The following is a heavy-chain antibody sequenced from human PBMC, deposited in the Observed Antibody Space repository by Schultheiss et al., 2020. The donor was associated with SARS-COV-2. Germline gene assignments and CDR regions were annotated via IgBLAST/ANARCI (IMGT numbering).Heavy chain of an antibody. Sequence: SETLSLTCAVSGGSISSSNWWSWVRQPPGKGLEWIGEIYHSGSTNYNPSLKSRVTISVDTSKNQFSLKLSSVTAADTAVYYCARLWTSYYDFWSGYYDYYYMDVWGKGTTVTVSS. V-gene: IGHV4-4*02. CDR2: IYHSGST. CDR3: ARLWTSYYDFWSGYYDYYYMDV. D-gene: IGHD3-3*01. J-gene: IGHJ6*03. CDR1: GGSISSSNW.